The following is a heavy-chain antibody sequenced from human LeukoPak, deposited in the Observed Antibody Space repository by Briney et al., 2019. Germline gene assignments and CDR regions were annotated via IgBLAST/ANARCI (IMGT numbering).Heavy chain of an antibody. CDR2: INTDRTVT. D-gene: IGHD6-19*01. CDR3: ATKQWLAPPPDS. J-gene: IGHJ4*02. Sequence: GGSLRLSCAASGFTFSKYWMLWVRHAPGKGLESVSRINTDRTVTTYADSVKGRFTLSRDNADNTMFLQMNSVRDEDTAVYYCATKQWLAPPPDSWGQGTPVTVSS. V-gene: IGHV3-74*01. CDR1: GFTFSKYW.